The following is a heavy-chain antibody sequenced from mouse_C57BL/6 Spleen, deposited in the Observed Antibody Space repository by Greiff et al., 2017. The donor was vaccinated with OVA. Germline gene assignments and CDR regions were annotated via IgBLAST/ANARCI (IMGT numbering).Heavy chain of an antibody. J-gene: IGHJ4*01. CDR3: ARGGGNYGPYAMDY. CDR2: ISDGGSYT. D-gene: IGHD2-1*01. CDR1: GFTFSSYA. Sequence: EVKLVESGGGLVKPGGSLKLSCAASGFTFSSYAMSWVRQTPEKRLEWVATISDGGSYTYYPDNVKSRFTISRDNAKNNLYLQMSHLKSEDTAMYYCARGGGNYGPYAMDYWGQGTSVTVSS. V-gene: IGHV5-4*03.